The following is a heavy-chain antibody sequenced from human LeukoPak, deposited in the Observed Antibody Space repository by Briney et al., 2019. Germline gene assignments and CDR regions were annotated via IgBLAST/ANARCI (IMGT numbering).Heavy chain of an antibody. J-gene: IGHJ6*03. V-gene: IGHV4-59*01. CDR1: GGSISSYY. Sequence: SETLSLTCTVSGGSISSYYWNWIRQPPGKGLEWIGFIYYSGSTKYNPSLKSRVTISVDTSKNQFSLKVSSVTAADTAVYYCARGIVGPTTLRYYYMDVWGKGTTVTVSS. CDR3: ARGIVGPTTLRYYYMDV. D-gene: IGHD1-26*01. CDR2: IYYSGST.